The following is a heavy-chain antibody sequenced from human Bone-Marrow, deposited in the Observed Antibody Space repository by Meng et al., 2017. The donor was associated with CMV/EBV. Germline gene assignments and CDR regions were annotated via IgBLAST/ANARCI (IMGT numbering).Heavy chain of an antibody. CDR1: GGSISRSNYY. CDR2: IYYSGST. Sequence: GSLRLSCNVSGGSISRSNYYWGWIRQPPGKGLEWIGSIYYSGSTYYNPSLKSRVTISIDTSKNQFSLKLSSVTAADTAVYYCVHDYGDSQPGYWGQGTLVTVSS. D-gene: IGHD4-17*01. V-gene: IGHV4-39*07. CDR3: VHDYGDSQPGY. J-gene: IGHJ4*02.